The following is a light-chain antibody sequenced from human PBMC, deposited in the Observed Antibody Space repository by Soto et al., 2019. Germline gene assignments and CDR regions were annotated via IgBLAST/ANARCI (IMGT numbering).Light chain of an antibody. J-gene: IGLJ1*01. CDR1: SSDVDDYRY. V-gene: IGLV2-11*01. Sequence: QSVLAQPRSVSGSPGQLLTISCTRTSSDVDDYRYVSWYQQYPGKAPKLVIYDGTKRPSGVPDRFSGSNSGNTASLTISGLQAEDEADYYCCSYVTTPEIFGTGTKVTV. CDR2: DGT. CDR3: CSYVTTPEI.